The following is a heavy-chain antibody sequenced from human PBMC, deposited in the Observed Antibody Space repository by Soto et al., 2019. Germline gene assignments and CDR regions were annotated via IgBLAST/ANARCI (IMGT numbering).Heavy chain of an antibody. CDR3: ARDPRACSGGSCYNWFDP. D-gene: IGHD2-15*01. CDR2: ISGSGGST. J-gene: IGHJ5*02. CDR1: GFTFSSYA. V-gene: IGHV3-23*01. Sequence: EVQLLESGGGLVQPGGSLRLSCAASGFTFSSYAMSWVRQAPGKGLEWVSAISGSGGSTYYADSVKGRFTISRDNSKNTLYLQMNSLRAEDTAVYYCARDPRACSGGSCYNWFDPWGQGTLVTVSS.